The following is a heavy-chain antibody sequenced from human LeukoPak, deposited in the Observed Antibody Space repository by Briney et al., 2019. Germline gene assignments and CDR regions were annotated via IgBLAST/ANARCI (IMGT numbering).Heavy chain of an antibody. J-gene: IGHJ6*03. CDR3: ARGVVERRLLSIYYYYYMDV. V-gene: IGHV1-46*01. D-gene: IGHD1-1*01. Sequence: ASVKVSCKASGYTFTSYYMHWVRQAPGQGLEWMGIINPSGGSTSYAQKLQGRVTMTRDTSTSTVYMELSSLRSEDTAVYYCARGVVERRLLSIYYYYYMDVWGKGTTVTISS. CDR1: GYTFTSYY. CDR2: INPSGGST.